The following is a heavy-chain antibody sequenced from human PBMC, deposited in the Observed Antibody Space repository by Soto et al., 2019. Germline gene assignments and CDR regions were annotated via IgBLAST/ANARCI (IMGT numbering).Heavy chain of an antibody. CDR3: ARSDYGDYEGYYYYGMDV. J-gene: IGHJ6*02. V-gene: IGHV1-3*01. D-gene: IGHD4-17*01. CDR2: INAGNGNT. Sequence: ASVKVSCKASGYTFTSYAMHWVRQAPGQRLEWMGWINAGNGNTKYSQKLQGRVTITRDTSASTAYMELSSLRSEDTAVYYCARSDYGDYEGYYYYGMDVWGQGTTVTVSS. CDR1: GYTFTSYA.